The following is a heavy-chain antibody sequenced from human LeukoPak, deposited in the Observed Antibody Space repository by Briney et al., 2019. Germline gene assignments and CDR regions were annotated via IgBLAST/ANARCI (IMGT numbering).Heavy chain of an antibody. D-gene: IGHD6-13*01. CDR1: GGSISSYY. V-gene: IGHV4-4*09. J-gene: IGHJ6*03. CDR3: ARAFYSSSWYVGHYYYYMDV. Sequence: SETLSLTCTVFGGSISSYYWSWIRQPPGKGLEWIGYIYTSGSTNYNPSLKSRVTISVDTSKNQFSLKLSSVTAADTAVYYCARAFYSSSWYVGHYYYYMDVWGKGTTVTVSS. CDR2: IYTSGST.